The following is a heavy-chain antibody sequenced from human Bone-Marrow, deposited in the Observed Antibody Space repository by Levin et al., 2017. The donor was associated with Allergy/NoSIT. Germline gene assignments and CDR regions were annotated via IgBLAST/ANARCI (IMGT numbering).Heavy chain of an antibody. Sequence: QPGGSLRLSCEASGFTMNTYEMNWVRQTPGKGLEWVSFIHISASTTYYADSVKGRFIISRDNAKNSVYLQMNSLRGEDTAVYYCARVLWLALDLWGPGTQVTVSS. V-gene: IGHV3-48*03. CDR1: GFTMNTYE. CDR2: IHISASTT. D-gene: IGHD6-19*01. J-gene: IGHJ5*02. CDR3: ARVLWLALDL.